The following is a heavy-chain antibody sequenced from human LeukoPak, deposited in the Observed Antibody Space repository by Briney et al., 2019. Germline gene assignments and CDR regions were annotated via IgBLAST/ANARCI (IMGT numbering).Heavy chain of an antibody. D-gene: IGHD4-17*01. CDR1: GFTFSNPW. V-gene: IGHV3-15*01. CDR3: TTGYTVTAFDY. CDR2: IKSKTDGGTT. J-gene: IGHJ4*02. Sequence: GGSLKLSRAASGFTFSNPWMSWVRPAPGKGPEGVGRIKSKTDGGTTDYAAPVKGRFTISRDDSKNTLYLQMNSLKTEDTAVYYCTTGYTVTAFDYWGQGTLVTVSS.